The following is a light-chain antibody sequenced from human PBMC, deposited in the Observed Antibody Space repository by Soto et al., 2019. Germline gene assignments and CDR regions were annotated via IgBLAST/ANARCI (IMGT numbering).Light chain of an antibody. CDR2: SNN. CDR1: SYNIGSNY. V-gene: IGLV1-47*02. J-gene: IGLJ3*02. Sequence: QAVVTQPPSASGTPGQRVTISCSGSSYNIGSNYVYWYQQLPGTAPKLLIYSNNQRPSGVPDRFSGSKSGTSASLAISGLRSEDEADYYCAAWDDSLSGWVFGGGTKLTVL. CDR3: AAWDDSLSGWV.